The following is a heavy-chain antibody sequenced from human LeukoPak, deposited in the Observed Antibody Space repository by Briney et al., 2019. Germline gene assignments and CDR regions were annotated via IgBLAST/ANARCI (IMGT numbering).Heavy chain of an antibody. V-gene: IGHV3-23*01. J-gene: IGHJ4*02. D-gene: IGHD5-24*01. CDR2: IIPRGHTT. Sequence: PGGSLRLSCVASGFTFSSHGMNWVRQAPGKGLEWVSGIIPRGHTTYYADSVRGRFTISRDNSRNTVYLQMNSLRAEDTAVYYCAKDDRWLQFCCWGQGTLVTVSA. CDR3: AKDDRWLQFCC. CDR1: GFTFSSHG.